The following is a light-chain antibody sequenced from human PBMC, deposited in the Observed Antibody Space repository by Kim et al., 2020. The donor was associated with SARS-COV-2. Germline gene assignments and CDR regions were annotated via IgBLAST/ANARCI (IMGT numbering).Light chain of an antibody. CDR3: QAWDSSALI. CDR1: KLGDKY. Sequence: SVSPGQTASITCSGDKLGDKYACWYQQKPGQSPVLVIYQDSKRPSGIPERFSGSNSGNTATLTISGTQAMDEADYYCQAWDSSALIFGTGTKVTVL. CDR2: QDS. V-gene: IGLV3-1*01. J-gene: IGLJ1*01.